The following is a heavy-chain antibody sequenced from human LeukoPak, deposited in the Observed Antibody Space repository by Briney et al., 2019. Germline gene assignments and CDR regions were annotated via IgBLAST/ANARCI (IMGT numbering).Heavy chain of an antibody. J-gene: IGHJ6*02. D-gene: IGHD2-2*03. Sequence: SETLSLTCAVYGGSFSGYSWSWVRQPPGKGLEWVGAISHSGSTNYNPSPKSRLTTSVDTSKNQCSLKLSSVNAADTAVSYGARGRSALGSPGYCSSTSCRDYYYGIDVWGQGTTVTVSS. CDR1: GGSFSGYS. V-gene: IGHV4-34*01. CDR3: ARGRSALGSPGYCSSTSCRDYYYGIDV. CDR2: ISHSGST.